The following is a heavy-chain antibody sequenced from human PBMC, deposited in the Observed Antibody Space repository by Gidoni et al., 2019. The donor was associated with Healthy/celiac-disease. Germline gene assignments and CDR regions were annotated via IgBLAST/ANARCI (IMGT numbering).Heavy chain of an antibody. V-gene: IGHV3-33*01. CDR2: IWYDGSNK. D-gene: IGHD2-15*01. Sequence: QVQLVESGGGVVQPGRSLRLSCAASGFTFSSYGMHWVRQAPGKGLEWVAVIWYDGSNKYYADSVKGRFTISRDNSKNTLYLQMNSLRAEDTAVYYCARVGDCSGGSCYDYFDYWGQGTLVTVSS. CDR1: GFTFSSYG. CDR3: ARVGDCSGGSCYDYFDY. J-gene: IGHJ4*02.